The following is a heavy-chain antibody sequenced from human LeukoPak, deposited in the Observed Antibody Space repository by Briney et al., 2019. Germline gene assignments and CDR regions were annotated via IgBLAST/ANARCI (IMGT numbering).Heavy chain of an antibody. Sequence: SETLSLTCAVYGGSFSGYYWSWIRQPPGKGLEWIGYMYYSGSTNYNPSLKSRVTISVDTSKNRFSLRLSSVTAADMAVYYCTRAVNVEYTGMDVWGQGTTVTVSS. D-gene: IGHD1-1*01. CDR1: GGSFSGYY. CDR2: MYYSGST. CDR3: TRAVNVEYTGMDV. V-gene: IGHV4-59*01. J-gene: IGHJ6*02.